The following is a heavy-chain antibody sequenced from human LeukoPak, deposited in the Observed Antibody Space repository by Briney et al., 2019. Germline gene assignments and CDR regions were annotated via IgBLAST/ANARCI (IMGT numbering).Heavy chain of an antibody. V-gene: IGHV1-69*01. Sequence: ASVKVSCKASGGTFSSYAISWVRQAPGQGLEWMGGIIPIFGTANYAQKFQGRVTITADESTSTAYMELSSLRSEDTAVYYCAREDSNCSSTSCYPWGQGTLVTVSS. CDR2: IIPIFGTA. CDR3: AREDSNCSSTSCYP. D-gene: IGHD2-2*01. CDR1: GGTFSSYA. J-gene: IGHJ4*02.